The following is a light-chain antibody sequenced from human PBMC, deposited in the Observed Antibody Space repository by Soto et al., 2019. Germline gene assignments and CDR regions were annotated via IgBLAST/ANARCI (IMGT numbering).Light chain of an antibody. Sequence: EIVLTQSPGTLSLSPVERATLSCRASQSVSNSYLAWYQQKPGQAPRLLIYGASIRTSGIPDRFSGSGSGTDFTLTISRLEPEDFAVYYCQQYVRSPWTFGQGPKVDIK. CDR3: QQYVRSPWT. V-gene: IGKV3-20*01. CDR2: GAS. CDR1: QSVSNSY. J-gene: IGKJ1*01.